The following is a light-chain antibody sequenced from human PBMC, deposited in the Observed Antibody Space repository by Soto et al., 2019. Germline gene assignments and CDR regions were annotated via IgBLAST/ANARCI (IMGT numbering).Light chain of an antibody. V-gene: IGKV1-5*03. CDR1: QSVSTW. CDR3: QQYNSFPNT. Sequence: DIQMTQSPSTLSASVGDRVTITCRASQSVSTWVAWYQQRAGKAPQVLICRASILQSGVPSRFSGSGSGTEFTLTIRSLQPDDFSTYYCQQYNSFPNTFGQRTKLEIK. CDR2: RAS. J-gene: IGKJ2*01.